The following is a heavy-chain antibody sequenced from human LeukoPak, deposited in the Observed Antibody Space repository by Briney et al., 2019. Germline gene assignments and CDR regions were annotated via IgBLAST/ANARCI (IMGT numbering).Heavy chain of an antibody. CDR1: GYTFTSYA. V-gene: IGHV1-18*04. CDR3: ARDSRAYTFPFDY. CDR2: ISPYNGDT. D-gene: IGHD2/OR15-2a*01. J-gene: IGHJ4*02. Sequence: ASVKVSCKTSGYTFTSYAVGWVRQALGQGFEWMRWISPYNGDTKYAQNVQGRLTLTTDTSTRTVYMELRSLRSDDTADYYCARDSRAYTFPFDYWGQGTLVTVSS.